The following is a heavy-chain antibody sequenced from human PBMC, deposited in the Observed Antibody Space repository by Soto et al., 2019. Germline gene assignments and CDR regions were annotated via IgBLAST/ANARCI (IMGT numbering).Heavy chain of an antibody. D-gene: IGHD3-16*01. J-gene: IGHJ6*02. CDR2: IYYSGST. CDR1: GGSISSYY. CDR3: ARAAGGAPIYYYGMDV. Sequence: SETLSLTCTVSGGSISSYYWSWIRQPPGKGLEWIGYIYYSGSTNYNPSLKSRVTISVDTSKNQFSLKLSSVTAADTAVYYCARAAGGAPIYYYGMDVWGQGTTVTVSS. V-gene: IGHV4-59*01.